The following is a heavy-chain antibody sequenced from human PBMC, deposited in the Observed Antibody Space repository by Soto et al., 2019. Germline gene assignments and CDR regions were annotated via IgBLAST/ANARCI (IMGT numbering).Heavy chain of an antibody. D-gene: IGHD1-26*01. J-gene: IGHJ3*02. CDR3: ARRGVGADGAFDI. Sequence: QLQLQESGPGLVKPSETLSLTCTVSGGSISSSSYYWGWIRQPPGKGLEWIGSIYYSGSTYYNPSLKSRVTISVDTSKNQFSLKLSSVTAADTAVYYCARRGVGADGAFDIWGQGTMVTVSS. CDR2: IYYSGST. CDR1: GGSISSSSYY. V-gene: IGHV4-39*01.